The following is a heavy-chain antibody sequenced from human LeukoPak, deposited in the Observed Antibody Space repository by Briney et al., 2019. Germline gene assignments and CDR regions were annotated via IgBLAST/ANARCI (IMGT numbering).Heavy chain of an antibody. CDR2: ISAYNGNT. J-gene: IGHJ5*02. CDR1: GYTFTTHD. D-gene: IGHD3-22*01. V-gene: IGHV1-18*01. Sequence: ASVKVSCKASGYTFTTHDINWVRQAPGQGLEWMGWISAYNGNTNYAQKLQGRVTMTTDTSTSTAYMELRSLRSDDTAVYYCARGYYDSSGYIPWGQGTLVTVSS. CDR3: ARGYYDSSGYIP.